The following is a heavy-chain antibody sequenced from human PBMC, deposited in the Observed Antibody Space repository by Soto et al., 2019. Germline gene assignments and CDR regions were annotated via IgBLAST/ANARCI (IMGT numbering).Heavy chain of an antibody. Sequence: SETLSLTCTVSGYSISSGYHWAWIRQPPGKGLEWLGSVHYSGNTYYNPSLKSRLTISVDKSKNQFSLNLSSVTAADTAVYYCARQDRVVAEGRWFDPWGQGTLVTISS. CDR2: VHYSGNT. CDR1: GYSISSGYH. J-gene: IGHJ5*02. V-gene: IGHV4-38-2*02. CDR3: ARQDRVVAEGRWFDP. D-gene: IGHD2-15*01.